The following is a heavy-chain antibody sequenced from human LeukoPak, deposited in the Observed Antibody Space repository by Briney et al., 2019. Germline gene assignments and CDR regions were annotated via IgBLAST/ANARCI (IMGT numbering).Heavy chain of an antibody. CDR2: INPNSGGT. CDR1: GYTFTGYY. V-gene: IGHV1-2*06. Sequence: ASVKVSCKASGYTFTGYYMHWVRQAPGQGLEWMGRINPNSGGTNYAQKFQGRVTMTRDTSISTAYMELSRLRSDDTAVYYCARDQRIRCSGGSCYSAVSSSGWYGLFDYWGQGTLVTVSP. CDR3: ARDQRIRCSGGSCYSAVSSSGWYGLFDY. J-gene: IGHJ4*02. D-gene: IGHD2-15*01.